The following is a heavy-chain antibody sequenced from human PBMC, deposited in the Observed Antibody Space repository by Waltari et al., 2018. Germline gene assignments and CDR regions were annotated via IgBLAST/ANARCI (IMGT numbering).Heavy chain of an antibody. CDR3: ARDPPGVAAAGPGRG. CDR2: MYSRGST. Sequence: EVQLVESGGGLVQPGGSLRLSCAASGITVGNNYMSWVRQAPGKGLELISLMYSRGSTYYADSVKGRFTISRDNSKNTLYLQMNSLRSEDTAVYFCARDPPGVAAAGPGRGWGQGTLVTVSS. CDR1: GITVGNNY. D-gene: IGHD6-25*01. J-gene: IGHJ4*02. V-gene: IGHV3-66*02.